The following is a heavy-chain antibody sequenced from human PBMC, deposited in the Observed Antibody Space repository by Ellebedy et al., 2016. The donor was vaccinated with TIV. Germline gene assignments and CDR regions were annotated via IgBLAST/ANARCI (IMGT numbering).Heavy chain of an antibody. V-gene: IGHV1-46*01. CDR2: INPSDNNT. CDR3: ARGHSSGWYLGH. CDR1: GDMFSNYA. J-gene: IGHJ4*02. D-gene: IGHD6-19*01. Sequence: AASVKVSCKAAGDMFSNYAISWVRHSPGQGLEWLGIINPSDNNTNYAQKFQGRVTLTRDTSTSTVYMEVTSLRSEDTAVYYCARGHSSGWYLGHWGRGTLVTVSS.